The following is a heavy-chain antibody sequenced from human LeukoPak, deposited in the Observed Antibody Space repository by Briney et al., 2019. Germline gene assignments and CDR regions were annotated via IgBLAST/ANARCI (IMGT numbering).Heavy chain of an antibody. CDR1: GFTFRSYA. CDR3: AKRAYYYDTSGYPFDY. CDR2: NSGSGGST. Sequence: PGGSLRLSCAASGFTFRSYAMRWVRQARGRGVEWVSANSGSGGSTYYADAVKGRFTISKDNSKNTLYLQMNSLRADDTAVYYSAKRAYYYDTSGYPFDYWGQGTLVTVSS. V-gene: IGHV3-23*01. D-gene: IGHD3-22*01. J-gene: IGHJ4*02.